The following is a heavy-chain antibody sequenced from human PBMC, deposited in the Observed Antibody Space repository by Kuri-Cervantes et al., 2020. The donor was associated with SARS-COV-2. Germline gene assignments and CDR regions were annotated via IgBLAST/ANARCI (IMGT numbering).Heavy chain of an antibody. J-gene: IGHJ6*02. CDR2: IWYDGSNK. CDR3: ARGIAARRGYYYYGMDV. CDR1: GFTFSSYG. V-gene: IGHV3-33*01. D-gene: IGHD6-6*01. Sequence: GGSLRLSCAAFGFTFSSYGMHWVRQAPGKGLEWVAVIWYDGSNKYYADSVKGRFTISRDNSKNTLYLQMNSLRAEDAAVYYCARGIAARRGYYYYGMDVWGQGTTVTVSS.